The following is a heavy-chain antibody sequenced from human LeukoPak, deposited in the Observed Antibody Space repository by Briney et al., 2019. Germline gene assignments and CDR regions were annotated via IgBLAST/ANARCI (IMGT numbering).Heavy chain of an antibody. J-gene: IGHJ6*03. CDR3: AKAHGAGNYYYYYMDV. D-gene: IGHD6-19*01. CDR2: ISWNSGSI. V-gene: IGHV3-9*01. CDR1: GFTFSSYS. Sequence: PGGSLRLSCAASGFTFSSYSMNWVRQAPGKGLEWVSGISWNSGSIGYADSVKGRFTISRDNAKNSLYLQMNSLRAEDTALYYCAKAHGAGNYYYYYMDVWGKGTTVTISS.